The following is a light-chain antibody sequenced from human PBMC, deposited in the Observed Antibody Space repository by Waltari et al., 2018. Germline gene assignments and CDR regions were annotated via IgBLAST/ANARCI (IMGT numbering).Light chain of an antibody. CDR2: DAS. J-gene: IGKJ1*01. V-gene: IGKV3-11*01. Sequence: DIVLTQSPATLSLSPGERATLSCRASQSVSNSLAWYQQKPGQAPRLLIYDASNRATGIPARFSGSGSGTDFTLTISSLEPEDFAVYYCQQRSNWWTFGQGTKVEIK. CDR3: QQRSNWWT. CDR1: QSVSNS.